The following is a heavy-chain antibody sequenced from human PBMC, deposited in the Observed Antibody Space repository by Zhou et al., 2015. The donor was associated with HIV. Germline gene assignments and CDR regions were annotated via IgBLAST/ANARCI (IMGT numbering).Heavy chain of an antibody. V-gene: IGHV1-18*01. CDR3: ARGYFDY. Sequence: QVQLVQSGTEVKKPGASVKVSCKASGYIFTTYGFSWVRQAPGQGLEWMGWISVNTGNTHYAQKLRGRVTMTTDTSTSTAYMELRSLRSDDTAVYYCARGYFDYWGQGTLVTVSS. CDR1: GYIFTTYG. J-gene: IGHJ4*02. CDR2: ISVNTGNT.